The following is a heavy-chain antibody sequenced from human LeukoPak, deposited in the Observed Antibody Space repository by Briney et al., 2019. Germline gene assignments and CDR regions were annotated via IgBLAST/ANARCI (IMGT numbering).Heavy chain of an antibody. J-gene: IGHJ4*02. V-gene: IGHV1-69*13. CDR2: IIPIFGTA. CDR3: ARAQIINYYDSSGYYY. CDR1: GGTFSSYA. D-gene: IGHD3-22*01. Sequence: ASVKVSCKASGGTFSSYAISWVRQAPGQGLEWMGGIIPIFGTANYAQKFQGRVTITADESTSTAYMELSSLRSEDTAVYYCARAQIINYYDSSGYYYWGQGTLVTVSS.